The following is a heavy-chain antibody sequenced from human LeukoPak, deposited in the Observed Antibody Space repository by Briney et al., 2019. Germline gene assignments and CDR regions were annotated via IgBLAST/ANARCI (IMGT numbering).Heavy chain of an antibody. CDR3: ARDDSSGYFHFDY. V-gene: IGHV3-21*01. D-gene: IGHD3-22*01. CDR1: GFTFSSYS. CDR2: ISSSSSYI. Sequence: GGSLRHSCAASGFTFSSYSMNWVRQAPGKGLEWVSSISSSSSYIYYADSVKGRFTISRDNAKNSLYLQMNSLRAEDTAVYYCARDDSSGYFHFDYWGQGTLVTVSS. J-gene: IGHJ4*02.